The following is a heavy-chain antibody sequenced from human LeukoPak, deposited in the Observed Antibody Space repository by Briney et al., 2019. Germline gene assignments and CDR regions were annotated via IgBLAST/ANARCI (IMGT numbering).Heavy chain of an antibody. CDR3: ASFGGELSLFDY. D-gene: IGHD3-10*01. Sequence: SETLSLTCTLSGGSISSYYWSWIRQPPGKGLEWIGYIYYSGSTNYNPSLKSRDTISVDTSKNQFSLKLSSVAAADTAVYYCASFGGELSLFDYWGQGTLVTVSS. CDR2: IYYSGST. CDR1: GGSISSYY. V-gene: IGHV4-59*01. J-gene: IGHJ4*02.